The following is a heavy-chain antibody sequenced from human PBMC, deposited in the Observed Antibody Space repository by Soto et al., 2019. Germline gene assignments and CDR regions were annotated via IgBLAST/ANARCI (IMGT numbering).Heavy chain of an antibody. Sequence: GESLKISWQTSGYTFTNYWIGWVRQMPGGGLELLGCIFPRDFDVSYSPSFEGQVTISADRSTATDFLQWRSLEASDSALYFCARLVSLIQPIDXWGQGTPVPVSX. V-gene: IGHV5-51*01. D-gene: IGHD3-16*01. J-gene: IGHJ4*02. CDR3: ARLVSLIQPIDX. CDR1: GYTFTNYW. CDR2: IFPRDFDV.